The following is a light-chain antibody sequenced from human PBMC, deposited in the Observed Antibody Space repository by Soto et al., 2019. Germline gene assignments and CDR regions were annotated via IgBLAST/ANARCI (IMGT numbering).Light chain of an antibody. CDR1: SSNIGAGYD. J-gene: IGLJ2*01. V-gene: IGLV1-40*01. Sequence: QSVLTQPPSVSGAPGQRVTISCTGSSSNIGAGYDVHWYQQLPGTAPKLIIYGNNNRPSGVTDRFSGSKSGTSASLAITGLQVEDEADYYCQSYDSSLSGSVFGGGTKLTVL. CDR2: GNN. CDR3: QSYDSSLSGSV.